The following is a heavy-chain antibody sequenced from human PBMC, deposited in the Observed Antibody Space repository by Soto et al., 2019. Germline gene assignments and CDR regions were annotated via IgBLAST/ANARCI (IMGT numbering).Heavy chain of an antibody. V-gene: IGHV3-64D*06. D-gene: IGHD3-22*01. CDR2: ISTNGGST. J-gene: IGHJ4*02. CDR3: VKGEYYYDSSGYYPFDY. Sequence: GGSLRLSCSASGFTFSSYAMHWVRQAPGKGLEYVSSISTNGGSTHYADSVKGRFTISRDNSKNTQYLKMSSLRADDTALYYCVKGEYYYDSSGYYPFDYWGQGTLVTVSS. CDR1: GFTFSSYA.